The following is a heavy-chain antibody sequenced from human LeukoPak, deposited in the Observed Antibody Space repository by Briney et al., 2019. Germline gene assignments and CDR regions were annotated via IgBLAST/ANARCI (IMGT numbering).Heavy chain of an antibody. CDR2: INPRGGTK. Sequence: ASLNFSCKASGYSITTYYMQWVRQAPQQGLKWKGIINPRGGTKSYTQKLHHRETMTRDTSTSTVYMELSSLRSEDTAVYYCARTRQLPFDYWDQGTLITVSS. CDR3: ARTRQLPFDY. CDR1: GYSITTYY. V-gene: IGHV1-46*01. D-gene: IGHD1-26*01. J-gene: IGHJ4*02.